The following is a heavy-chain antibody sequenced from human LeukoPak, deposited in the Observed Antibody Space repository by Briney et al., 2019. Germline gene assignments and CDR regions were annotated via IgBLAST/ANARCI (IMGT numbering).Heavy chain of an antibody. Sequence: GGSLRLSCAASGFTFSSCPMNWVRQAPGRGLEWVSYISGSDNTRSYADSVKGRFTISRDNAKSSLSLQMNSLRAEDTAVYYCARRAAAGHLDGFDIWGQGTLITVSS. CDR1: GFTFSSCP. D-gene: IGHD6-13*01. CDR2: ISGSDNTR. J-gene: IGHJ3*02. V-gene: IGHV3-48*03. CDR3: ARRAAAGHLDGFDI.